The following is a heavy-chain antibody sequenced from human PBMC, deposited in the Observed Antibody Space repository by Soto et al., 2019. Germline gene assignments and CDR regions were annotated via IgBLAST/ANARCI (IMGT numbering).Heavy chain of an antibody. J-gene: IGHJ4*02. Sequence: PSETLSLTCTVSGGSISSSSYYWGWIRQPPGKGLEWIGSIYYSGSTYYNPSLKSRVTISVDTSKNQFSLKLSSVTAADTAVYYCARGSGYGYDGDRRRYYFDYWGQGTLVTVSS. D-gene: IGHD5-12*01. CDR1: GGSISSSSYY. CDR2: IYYSGST. CDR3: ARGSGYGYDGDRRRYYFDY. V-gene: IGHV4-39*07.